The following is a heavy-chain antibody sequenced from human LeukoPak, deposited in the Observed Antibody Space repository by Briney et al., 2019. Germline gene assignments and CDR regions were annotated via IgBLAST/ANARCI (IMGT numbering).Heavy chain of an antibody. CDR1: GGSISSYY. CDR2: IYYSGST. Sequence: KPSETLSLTCTVSGGSISSYYWSWIRQPPGKGLEWVGYIYYSGSTNYYPSLESQVTISLDTPKNQFSLKLSSVTAADTAVYYCARDKYYSAGATTFDSWGQGTPVTVSS. D-gene: IGHD1-26*01. V-gene: IGHV4-59*12. CDR3: ARDKYYSAGATTFDS. J-gene: IGHJ4*02.